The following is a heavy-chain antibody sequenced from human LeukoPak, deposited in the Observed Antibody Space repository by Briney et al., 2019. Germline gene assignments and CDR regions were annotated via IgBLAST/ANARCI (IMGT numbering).Heavy chain of an antibody. Sequence: GGSLRLSCAASGFTFDGYAMHWVRQAPGKGLEWVSGISWNSGNIGYADSVKGRFTISRDNAKNSLYLQMNSLRAEDTALYYCAKDSSGWSPDAFDIWGQGTMVTVSS. D-gene: IGHD6-19*01. CDR1: GFTFDGYA. V-gene: IGHV3-9*01. J-gene: IGHJ3*02. CDR2: ISWNSGNI. CDR3: AKDSSGWSPDAFDI.